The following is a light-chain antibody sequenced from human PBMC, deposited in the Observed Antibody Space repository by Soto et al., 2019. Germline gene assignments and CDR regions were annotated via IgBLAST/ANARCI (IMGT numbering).Light chain of an antibody. CDR1: QGIRNF. J-gene: IGKJ3*01. CDR3: QQYSSVPV. CDR2: AAS. Sequence: DIRMTQSPPSLSASVGDRVTITCRASQGIRNFVAWYQQKPGKAPKLLIYAASTLQSGVPSRFSRSGSGTDFTLTINSLKPEDAANYSCQQYSSVPVFGPGTKVEIK. V-gene: IGKV1-27*01.